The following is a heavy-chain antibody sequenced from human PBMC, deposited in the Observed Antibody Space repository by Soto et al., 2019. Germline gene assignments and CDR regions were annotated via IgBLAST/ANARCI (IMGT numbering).Heavy chain of an antibody. V-gene: IGHV2-5*02. CDR1: GFSLNTGGLG. CDR3: AQSRCGGDGLRFYSSAYYYVMDV. D-gene: IGHD2-21*02. Sequence: QINLKETGPTLVKPTQTLTLTCTFSGFSLNTGGLGVGWIRQPPGKALEWLALIYWDGDKRYSPALKSRLSITKDTSENQVVRTMTNLNPVDTATYYCAQSRCGGDGLRFYSSAYYYVMDVWGQGTTVTVSS. CDR2: IYWDGDK. J-gene: IGHJ6*02.